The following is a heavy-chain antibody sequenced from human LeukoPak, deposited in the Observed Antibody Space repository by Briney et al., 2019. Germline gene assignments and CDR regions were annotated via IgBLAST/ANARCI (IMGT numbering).Heavy chain of an antibody. V-gene: IGHV3-23*01. CDR1: GFSFSSYA. D-gene: IGHD2-15*01. Sequence: GGSLRLSCAASGFSFSSYAMSWVRQAPGKGLEWVSGISGSGGSTYYADSVKGRFTISRDNSKNTLYLQMNSLRAEDTAVYYCAKEYCGGGRCNDDFFDYWGQGTLVTVSS. J-gene: IGHJ4*02. CDR2: ISGSGGST. CDR3: AKEYCGGGRCNDDFFDY.